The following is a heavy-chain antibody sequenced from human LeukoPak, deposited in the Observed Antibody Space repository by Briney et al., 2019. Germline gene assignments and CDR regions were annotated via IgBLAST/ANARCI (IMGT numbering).Heavy chain of an antibody. CDR1: GGSISTYY. D-gene: IGHD4-17*01. Sequence: SETLSLTCTVSGGSISTYYWNWIRQPPGKGLEWVGSIHYSGRSNSNPSLTGRLTISVDTSKNQFSLKLSSVTASDTAVYYCARDQTTVTTAAWYFDLWGRGTLVTVSS. CDR2: IHYSGRS. V-gene: IGHV4-59*01. CDR3: ARDQTTVTTAAWYFDL. J-gene: IGHJ2*01.